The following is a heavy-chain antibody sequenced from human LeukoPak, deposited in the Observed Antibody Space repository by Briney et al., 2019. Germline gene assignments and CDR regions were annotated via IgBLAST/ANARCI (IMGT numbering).Heavy chain of an antibody. Sequence: GGSLRLSCAASGFTLGSYGMHWVRQAPGKGLEWLAVIWHDGSTKDYVDSVKGRYTISRDNSKNTLFLQMNSLRAEDTAVDYCVTMTTVNAFDMWGQATMVTVPS. V-gene: IGHV3-33*01. J-gene: IGHJ3*02. CDR3: VTMTTVNAFDM. CDR2: IWHDGSTK. D-gene: IGHD4-11*01. CDR1: GFTLGSYG.